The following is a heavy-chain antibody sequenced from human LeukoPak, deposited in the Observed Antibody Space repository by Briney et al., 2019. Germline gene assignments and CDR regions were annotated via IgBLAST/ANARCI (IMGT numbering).Heavy chain of an antibody. CDR2: IIPIFGTA. D-gene: IGHD3-3*01. V-gene: IGHV1-69*13. Sequence: SVKVSCKASGYTFTSYGISWVRQAPGQGLEWMGGIIPIFGTANYAQKFQGRVTITADESTSTAYMELSSLRSEDTAVYYCARGGEPLRFLEWSYNWGQGTLVTVSS. J-gene: IGHJ4*02. CDR3: ARGGEPLRFLEWSYN. CDR1: GYTFTSYG.